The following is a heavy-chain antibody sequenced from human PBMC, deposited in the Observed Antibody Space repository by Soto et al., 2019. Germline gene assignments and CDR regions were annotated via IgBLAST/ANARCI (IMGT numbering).Heavy chain of an antibody. J-gene: IGHJ6*02. CDR3: ARDRYCSGGSCYSLHYYYGMDV. Sequence: GASVKVSCKASGYTFTAYHVHWVRQAPGQGLEWLGWINPNSGATKYAQKFQGWVTMTRDTSISTVYMELSSLRSEDTAVYYCARDRYCSGGSCYSLHYYYGMDVWGQGTTVTVSS. CDR1: GYTFTAYH. D-gene: IGHD2-15*01. CDR2: INPNSGAT. V-gene: IGHV1-2*04.